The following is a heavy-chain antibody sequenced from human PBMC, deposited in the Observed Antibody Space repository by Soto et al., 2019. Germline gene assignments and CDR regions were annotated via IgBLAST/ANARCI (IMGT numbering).Heavy chain of an antibody. J-gene: IGHJ4*02. V-gene: IGHV4-31*03. D-gene: IGHD4-17*01. Sequence: SETLSLTCTVSGGSISSGGYYWRWIRQHPGKGLEWIGYIYYSGSTYYNPSLKSRVTISVDTSRNQFSLKLSSVTAADTAVYSCVRGESNTAYGYYFDYWGQGTLVTVSS. CDR1: GGSISSGGYY. CDR3: VRGESNTAYGYYFDY. CDR2: IYYSGST.